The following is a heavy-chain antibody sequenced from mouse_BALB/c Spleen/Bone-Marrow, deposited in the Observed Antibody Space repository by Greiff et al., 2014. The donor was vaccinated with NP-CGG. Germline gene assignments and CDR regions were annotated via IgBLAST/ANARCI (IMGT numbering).Heavy chain of an antibody. J-gene: IGHJ3*01. CDR2: IYPGSGST. CDR3: TRGGVYYDYDGARFAY. D-gene: IGHD2-4*01. Sequence: GSELVRPGASVKLSCKASGYTFTSYWMHWVKQRPGQGLEWIGNIYPGSGSTNYDEKFKSKATLTVDTSSSTAYMRLSSLTSEDSAVYYCTRGGVYYDYDGARFAYWSQGTLVTVSA. V-gene: IGHV1S22*01. CDR1: GYTFTSYW.